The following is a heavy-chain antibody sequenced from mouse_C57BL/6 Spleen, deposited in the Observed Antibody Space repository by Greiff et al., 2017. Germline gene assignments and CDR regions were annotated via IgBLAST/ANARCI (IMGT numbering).Heavy chain of an antibody. V-gene: IGHV5-4*01. J-gene: IGHJ3*01. Sequence: EVQLVESGGGLVKPGGSLKLSCAASGFTFSSYAMSWVRQTPEKRLEWVGTISAGGSYTYYPDNVKGRFTISRDNAKNNLYLQMSHLKSEDTAMYYCARDRLTGIFAYWGQGTLVTVSA. CDR1: GFTFSSYA. D-gene: IGHD4-1*01. CDR2: ISAGGSYT. CDR3: ARDRLTGIFAY.